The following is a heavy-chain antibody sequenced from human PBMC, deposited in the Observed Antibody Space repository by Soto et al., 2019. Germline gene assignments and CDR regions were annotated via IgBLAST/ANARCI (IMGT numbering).Heavy chain of an antibody. V-gene: IGHV4-59*01. CDR3: AREPYDGSGYYFGGFDY. D-gene: IGHD3-22*01. CDR2: IYYSGST. J-gene: IGHJ4*02. CDR1: GGSISSYY. Sequence: SETLSLTCTVSGGSISSYYWSWIRQPPGKGLEWIGYIYYSGSTNYNPSLKSRVTISVDTSKNQFSLKLSSVTAADTAVYYCAREPYDGSGYYFGGFDYWGQGTLVTVSS.